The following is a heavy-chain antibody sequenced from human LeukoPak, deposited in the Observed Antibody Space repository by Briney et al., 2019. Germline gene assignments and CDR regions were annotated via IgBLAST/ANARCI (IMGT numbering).Heavy chain of an antibody. Sequence: GGSLRLSCAASGFTFSDSWMSWVRQAPGKGLEWVANMNQDGSEKDYVDSVKGRFTISRDNARTSLYLQMGSLRAEDTAVYYCATYTHWVAGDVWGQGTTVTVSS. CDR1: GFTFSDSW. D-gene: IGHD3-16*01. V-gene: IGHV3-7*01. CDR2: MNQDGSEK. CDR3: ATYTHWVAGDV. J-gene: IGHJ6*02.